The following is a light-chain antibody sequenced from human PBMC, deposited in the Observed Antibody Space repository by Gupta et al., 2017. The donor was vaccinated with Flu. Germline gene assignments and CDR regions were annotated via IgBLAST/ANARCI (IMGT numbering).Light chain of an antibody. V-gene: IGLV2-14*01. Sequence: QSALTQPASVSGSPGQSISISCTGTNNDIGGYNYVSWYQQHPGKAPKLMIYQVSYRPSGVSSRFSGSKSGNTASLTISGLQAEDEADYYCTAYTSSAVYVFGTGTKVTVL. CDR3: TAYTSSAVYV. CDR2: QVS. CDR1: NNDIGGYNY. J-gene: IGLJ1*01.